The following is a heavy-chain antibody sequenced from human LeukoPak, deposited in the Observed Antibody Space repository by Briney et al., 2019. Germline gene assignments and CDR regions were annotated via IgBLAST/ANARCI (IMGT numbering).Heavy chain of an antibody. CDR2: IYYSGST. D-gene: IGHD2-21*01. J-gene: IGHJ5*02. CDR1: GGSVSSGSYY. CDR3: AREIPRGANWFDP. Sequence: SETLSLTCTVSGGSVSSGSYYWSWIRQPPGKGLEWIGYIYYSGSTNYNPSLKSRVTISVDTSKNQFSLKLSSVTAADTAMYYCAREIPRGANWFDPWGQGTLVTVSS. V-gene: IGHV4-61*01.